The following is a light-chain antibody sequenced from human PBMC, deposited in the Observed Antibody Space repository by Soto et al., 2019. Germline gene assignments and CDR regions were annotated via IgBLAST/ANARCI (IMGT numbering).Light chain of an antibody. CDR1: SSDVGGYNY. J-gene: IGLJ1*01. CDR3: SSFTSSSTQV. CDR2: EVS. V-gene: IGLV2-14*01. Sequence: QPVLTQPASVSGSPGQSITISCTGTSSDVGGYNYVSWYQQHPGKVPKLMIYEVSNRPSGVVNRFSGSKSGNTASLPISGLQAEDEADYYCSSFTSSSTQVFGTGTKLTVL.